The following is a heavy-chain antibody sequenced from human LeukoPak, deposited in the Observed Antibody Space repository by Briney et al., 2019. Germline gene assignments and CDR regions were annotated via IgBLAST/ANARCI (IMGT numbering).Heavy chain of an antibody. CDR1: GGSISSDY. CDR3: ARGYSSEKAFDY. Sequence: SETLSLTCTVSGGSISSDYWSWIRQPPGKGLEWIGYIYISGNTNYNPSLKSRVTISVDTSKNQFSLKLSSVTAADTAVYYCARGYSSEKAFDYWGQGTLVTVSS. J-gene: IGHJ4*02. V-gene: IGHV4-59*12. D-gene: IGHD6-25*01. CDR2: IYISGNT.